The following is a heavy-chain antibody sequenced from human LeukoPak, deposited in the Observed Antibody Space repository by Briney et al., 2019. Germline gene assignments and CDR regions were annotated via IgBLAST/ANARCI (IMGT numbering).Heavy chain of an antibody. Sequence: SVKVSCKASGYTFTYRYLHWVRQAPGQALEWMGWITPFNGNTNYAQKFQDRVTITRDRSMTTAYMELSSLRSEDTAMYYCANGPDGYNTYWGQGTLVTVSS. D-gene: IGHD5-24*01. CDR2: ITPFNGNT. CDR3: ANGPDGYNTY. V-gene: IGHV1-45*02. J-gene: IGHJ4*02. CDR1: GYTFTYRY.